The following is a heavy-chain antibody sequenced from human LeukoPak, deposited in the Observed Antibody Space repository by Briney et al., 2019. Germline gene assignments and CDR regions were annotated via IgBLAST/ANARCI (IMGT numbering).Heavy chain of an antibody. V-gene: IGHV1-2*02. CDR2: INPDSGFT. CDR1: GYRFTDDY. CDR3: APTAEAYTSWWKV. J-gene: IGHJ4*02. D-gene: IGHD3-16*01. Sequence: ASVKVSCKASGYRFTDDYMHGVRHAPGQGGEFMGWINPDSGFTNYAQKFKGRVTMTRDTSISTAYLEVRSLTSDDTSVYYCAPTAEAYTSWWKVWGQGTLVTVSS.